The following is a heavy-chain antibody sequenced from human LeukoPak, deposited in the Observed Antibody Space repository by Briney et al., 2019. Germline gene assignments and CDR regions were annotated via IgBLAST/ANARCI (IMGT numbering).Heavy chain of an antibody. CDR1: GFTFSSYA. D-gene: IGHD6-13*01. J-gene: IGHJ4*02. V-gene: IGHV3-23*01. Sequence: GGSLRLSCAASGFTFSSYAMSWVRQAPGKGLEWVSAISGSGGSTYYADSVKGRFTISRDNSKNTLYLQMNSLRAEDTAVYYCARDPGRIAAAEGRGLEGYLFDYWGQGTLVTVSS. CDR2: ISGSGGST. CDR3: ARDPGRIAAAEGRGLEGYLFDY.